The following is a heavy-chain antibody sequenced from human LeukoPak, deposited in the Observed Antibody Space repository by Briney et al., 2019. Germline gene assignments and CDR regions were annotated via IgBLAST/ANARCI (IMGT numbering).Heavy chain of an antibody. CDR1: GYTFTNYY. CDR2: INPSGGST. Sequence: ASVKVSCKASGYTFTNYYFHWVRQAPGQRLEWMGIINPSGGSTTYAQKFQGKITMTTDTSTSTVYMELSSLRSEDTAVHYCAGSGGFYYFDYWGQGTLVTVSS. CDR3: AGSGGFYYFDY. V-gene: IGHV1-46*01. D-gene: IGHD1-26*01. J-gene: IGHJ4*02.